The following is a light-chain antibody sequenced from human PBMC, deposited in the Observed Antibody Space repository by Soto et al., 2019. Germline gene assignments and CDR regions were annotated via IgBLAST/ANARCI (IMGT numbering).Light chain of an antibody. Sequence: QSALTQPPSASGSPGQSVTISCTGTNSDVGGYNYVSWYQQHPGKAPKLMIYEVSKRPSGVPDRFSGSKSGNTASLTVSGLQPEDEADYYCSSYAGSNKSVFGTGTKVTVL. V-gene: IGLV2-8*01. CDR3: SSYAGSNKSV. CDR1: NSDVGGYNY. CDR2: EVS. J-gene: IGLJ1*01.